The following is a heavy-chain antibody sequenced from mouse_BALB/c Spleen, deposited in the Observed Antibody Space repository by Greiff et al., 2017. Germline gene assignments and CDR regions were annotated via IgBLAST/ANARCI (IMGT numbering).Heavy chain of an antibody. Sequence: ESGPGLVKPSQSLSLTCSVTGYSITSGYYWNWIRQFPGNKLEWMGYISYDGSNNYNPSLKNRISITRDTSKNQFFLKLNSVTTEDTATYYCARDGHYGYGYAMDYWGQGTSVTVSS. CDR2: ISYDGSN. V-gene: IGHV3-6*02. D-gene: IGHD2-2*01. J-gene: IGHJ4*01. CDR1: GYSITSGYY. CDR3: ARDGHYGYGYAMDY.